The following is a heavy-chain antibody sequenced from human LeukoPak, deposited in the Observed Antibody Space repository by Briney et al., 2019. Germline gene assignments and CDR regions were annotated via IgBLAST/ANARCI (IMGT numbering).Heavy chain of an antibody. V-gene: IGHV1-8*03. CDR2: MNPNSGNT. CDR1: GYTFTSYD. Sequence: ASVKVSCKASGYTFTSYDINWVRQATGQGLEWMGWMNPNSGNTGYAQKFQGRVTITRNTSISTAYMELSSLRSEDTAVYYCAREWYDILTGHPLMDVWGKGTTVTVSS. CDR3: AREWYDILTGHPLMDV. D-gene: IGHD3-9*01. J-gene: IGHJ6*04.